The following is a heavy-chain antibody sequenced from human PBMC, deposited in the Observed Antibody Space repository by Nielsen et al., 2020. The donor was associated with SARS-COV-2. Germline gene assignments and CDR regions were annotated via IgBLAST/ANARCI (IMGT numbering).Heavy chain of an antibody. D-gene: IGHD2-2*02. J-gene: IGHJ5*02. CDR2: ISSSSSYI. Sequence: ARQAPGKGLEWVSSISSSSSYIYYADSVKGRFTISRDNAKNSLYLQMNSLRAEDTAVYYCARSYRRYCSSTSCYTGINWFNPWGQGTLVTVSS. V-gene: IGHV3-21*01. CDR3: ARSYRRYCSSTSCYTGINWFNP.